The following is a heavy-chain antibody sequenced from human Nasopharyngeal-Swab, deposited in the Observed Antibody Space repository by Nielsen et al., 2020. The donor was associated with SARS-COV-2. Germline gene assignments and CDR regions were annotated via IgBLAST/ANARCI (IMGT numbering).Heavy chain of an antibody. D-gene: IGHD2-15*01. CDR3: AKEVTGYCSGGSCYSANWYFDL. Sequence: YCAASGFTFDDYAMHWVREAPGKGLDCVSGISWNSGSIGYADSVKGRFTISRDNAKNSLYLQMNSLRAEDTALYYCAKEVTGYCSGGSCYSANWYFDLWGRGTLVTVSS. CDR1: GFTFDDYA. V-gene: IGHV3-9*01. CDR2: ISWNSGSI. J-gene: IGHJ2*01.